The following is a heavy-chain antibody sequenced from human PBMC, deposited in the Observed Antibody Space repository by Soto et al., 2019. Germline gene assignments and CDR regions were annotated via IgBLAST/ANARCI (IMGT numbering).Heavy chain of an antibody. J-gene: IGHJ4*02. V-gene: IGHV3-11*05. CDR3: ARRRPIGYYNF. CDR1: GFPFSDYY. CDR2: IGSSSTYT. D-gene: IGHD3-22*01. Sequence: QVPLVESGGDLVKPGGSLRLSCAASGFPFSDYYMSWIRQAPGKGLEWVSSIGSSSTYTNYADFVKGRFTISRDNAKNSLYLQMNGLRAEDTAVYYCARRRPIGYYNFWGQGTLVTVSA.